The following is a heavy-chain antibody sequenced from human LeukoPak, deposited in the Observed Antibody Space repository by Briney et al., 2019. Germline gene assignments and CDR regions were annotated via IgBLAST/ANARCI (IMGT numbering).Heavy chain of an antibody. CDR3: AKDRYGRLRYWFDP. V-gene: IGHV3-23*01. D-gene: IGHD6-25*01. CDR2: ISGSGGST. J-gene: IGHJ5*02. CDR1: GFTVSSNY. Sequence: GGSLRLSCAASGFTVSSNYMSWVRQAPGKGLEWVSAISGSGGSTYYADSVKGRFTISRDNSENTLYLQMNSLRAEDTAVYYCAKDRYGRLRYWFDPWGQGTLDTVSS.